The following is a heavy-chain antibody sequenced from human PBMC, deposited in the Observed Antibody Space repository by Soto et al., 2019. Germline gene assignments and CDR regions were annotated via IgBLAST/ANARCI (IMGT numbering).Heavy chain of an antibody. D-gene: IGHD3-16*01. CDR2: ISAYNGNT. J-gene: IGHJ4*02. Sequence: QVHLVQSGAEVKKPGASVKVSCKASGFTFTSYAITWVRQAPGQGLEWIGWISAYNGNTKYAQNLQGRVTMTTDTSPSTAYMELGSLTSDDTAVYYCARDFTGWPPDGVDSWGQGTLVTVSS. CDR1: GFTFTSYA. CDR3: ARDFTGWPPDGVDS. V-gene: IGHV1-18*01.